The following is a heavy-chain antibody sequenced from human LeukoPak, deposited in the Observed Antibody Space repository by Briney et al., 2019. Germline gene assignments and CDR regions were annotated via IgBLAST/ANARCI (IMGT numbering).Heavy chain of an antibody. J-gene: IGHJ4*02. CDR2: ITGSGGNT. CDR1: GFTFSNYA. D-gene: IGHD3-9*01. Sequence: GGSLRLSCAASGFTFSNYAMRWVRQAPGKGLEWVSAITGSGGNTYYADSVKGRFTISRDNSKNTVFLQVNSLRAEDTAVYYCAKWGDYDVLTGYYVSDYWGQGTLVTVSS. V-gene: IGHV3-23*01. CDR3: AKWGDYDVLTGYYVSDY.